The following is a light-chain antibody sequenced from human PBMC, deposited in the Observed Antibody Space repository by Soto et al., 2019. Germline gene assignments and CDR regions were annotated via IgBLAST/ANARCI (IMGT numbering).Light chain of an antibody. CDR2: GAS. V-gene: IGKV3-20*01. Sequence: EIVLTQSPGTLSLSPGERATLSCRASQSVSSNYLAWYQQKRGQAPRLLIYGASSRATGIPTRFSGRGSGTHFTLTISRLEPEDFAVYYCQQYDTSPRTFGQGTKVEI. CDR3: QQYDTSPRT. J-gene: IGKJ1*01. CDR1: QSVSSNY.